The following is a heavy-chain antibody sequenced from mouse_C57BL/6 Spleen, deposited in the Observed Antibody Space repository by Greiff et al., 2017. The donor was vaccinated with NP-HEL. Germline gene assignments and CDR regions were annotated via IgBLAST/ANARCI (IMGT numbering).Heavy chain of an antibody. CDR3: ARNGGYCSSYPYYYAMDY. Sequence: QVQLKESGPGLVQPSQSLSITCTVSGFSLTSYGVHWVRQSPGKGLEWLGVIWSGGSTDYNAAFISRLSISKDNSKSQAFFKMNSLQADDTAIYYCARNGGYCSSYPYYYAMDYWGQGTSVTVAS. D-gene: IGHD1-1*01. CDR1: GFSLTSYG. J-gene: IGHJ4*01. V-gene: IGHV2-2*01. CDR2: IWSGGST.